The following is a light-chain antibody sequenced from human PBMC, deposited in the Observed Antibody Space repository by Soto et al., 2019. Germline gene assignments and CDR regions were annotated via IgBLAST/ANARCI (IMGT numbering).Light chain of an antibody. Sequence: EIVLTQSPGTLSLSPGERATLSCRASQSVSSSHLAWYQQKPGQAPRLLIYGASSRATGIPDRFSGSGSGTDLTLTISRLEPEDFAVYYCQQYGTSPPWTFGQGTKVEIK. CDR2: GAS. CDR3: QQYGTSPPWT. CDR1: QSVSSSH. V-gene: IGKV3-20*01. J-gene: IGKJ1*01.